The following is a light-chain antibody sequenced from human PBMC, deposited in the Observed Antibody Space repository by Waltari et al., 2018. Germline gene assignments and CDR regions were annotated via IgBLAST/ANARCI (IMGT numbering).Light chain of an antibody. J-gene: IGLJ2*01. V-gene: IGLV3-21*02. Sequence: SSVLTQSPSVSVAPGQTARITCGGDRIGGKTVHWYRQRPGQAPVLVVYEDSDRPSGIPERISGSNSGNTAPLTVSRVAAGDEADYFCQVWERSNNEVIFGGGTKLTVL. CDR2: EDS. CDR1: RIGGKT. CDR3: QVWERSNNEVI.